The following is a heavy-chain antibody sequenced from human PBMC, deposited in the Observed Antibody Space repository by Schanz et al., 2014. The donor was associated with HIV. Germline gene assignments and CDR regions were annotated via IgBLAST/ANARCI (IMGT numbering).Heavy chain of an antibody. CDR2: IKSDGSAQ. CDR1: GFTFSSYA. Sequence: VQLVESGGDLVKPGGSLRLSCTASGFTFSSYAMTWVRQAPGKGLEWVAHIKSDGSAQDYVDSVKGRFTISRDNARNSVFLQMTSLRADDTAVYYCAREDWSLPDWGQGTLVTVSS. D-gene: IGHD3-3*01. CDR3: AREDWSLPD. V-gene: IGHV3-7*01. J-gene: IGHJ4*02.